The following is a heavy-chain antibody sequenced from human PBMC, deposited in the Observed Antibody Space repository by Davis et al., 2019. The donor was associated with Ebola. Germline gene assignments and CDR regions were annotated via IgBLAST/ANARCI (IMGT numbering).Heavy chain of an antibody. J-gene: IGHJ4*02. V-gene: IGHV1-46*01. CDR1: GGTFSSYA. Sequence: ASVKVSCKASGGTFSSYAISWVRQAPGQGLEWMGIINPSGGSTSYAQKFQGRVTMTRDTSTSTVYMELSSLRSEDTAVYYCARDPTTVFLYFDYWGQGTLVTVSS. CDR3: ARDPTTVFLYFDY. D-gene: IGHD4-17*01. CDR2: INPSGGST.